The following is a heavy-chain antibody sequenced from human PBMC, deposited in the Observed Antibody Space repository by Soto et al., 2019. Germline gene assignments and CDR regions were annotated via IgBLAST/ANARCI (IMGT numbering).Heavy chain of an antibody. CDR2: ISAYNGNT. CDR3: ARDEEGIQLGGGRNYYYYYGMDV. V-gene: IGHV1-18*01. CDR1: GYTFTSYG. J-gene: IGHJ6*02. D-gene: IGHD5-18*01. Sequence: RASVKVSCKASGYTFTSYGISWVRQAPGQGLEWMGWISAYNGNTNYAQKLQGRVTMTTDTSTSTAYMELRSLRSDDTAVYYCARDEEGIQLGGGRNYYYYYGMDVWGQGTTVTVSS.